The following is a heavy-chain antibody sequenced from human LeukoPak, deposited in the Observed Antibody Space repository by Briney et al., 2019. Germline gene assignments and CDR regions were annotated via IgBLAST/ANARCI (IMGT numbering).Heavy chain of an antibody. J-gene: IGHJ4*02. CDR1: GFTFSSFS. CDR3: ARDRYCSSTTCYDNFDY. V-gene: IGHV3-21*01. D-gene: IGHD2-2*01. CDR2: ISSSSTYI. Sequence: GESLRLSCAASGFTFSSFSTNWVRQAPGKGLEWVSSISSSSTYIYYADSVKGRFTISRGYAKNSLYLQMNSLRAEDTAVYYCARDRYCSSTTCYDNFDYWGQGTLVTVSS.